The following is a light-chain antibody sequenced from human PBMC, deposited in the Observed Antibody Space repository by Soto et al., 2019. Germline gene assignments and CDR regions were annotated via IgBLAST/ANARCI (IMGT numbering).Light chain of an antibody. J-gene: IGKJ4*01. CDR1: QGITSW. CDR3: HETSSLPLT. Sequence: DIQLTPSPSSVSASVGDRVTITCRASQGITSWLAWYQQKPGRAPKLLIYAASSLLSGVPSRFSGSGSGTDITVTIGTLQPKEFPTYYWHETSSLPLTLSGGAKV. V-gene: IGKV1-12*01. CDR2: AAS.